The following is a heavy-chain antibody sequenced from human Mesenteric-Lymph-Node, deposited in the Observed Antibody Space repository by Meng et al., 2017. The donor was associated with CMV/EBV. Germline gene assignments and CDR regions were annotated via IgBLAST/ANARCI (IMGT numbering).Heavy chain of an antibody. V-gene: IGHV3-48*04. D-gene: IGHD3-10*01. J-gene: IGHJ4*02. Sequence: GGSLRLSCEASGFNFNTCGMNWVRQAPGKGLEWVSYISSSSDSILYTDSVKGRFTISRDNAKNSLYLEMNSLRVEDTAVYYCAKAEDGSGPGWGQGTLVTVSS. CDR2: ISSSSDSI. CDR3: AKAEDGSGPG. CDR1: GFNFNTCG.